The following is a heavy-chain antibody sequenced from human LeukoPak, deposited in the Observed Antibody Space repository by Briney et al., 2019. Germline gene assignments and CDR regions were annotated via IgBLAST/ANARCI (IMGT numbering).Heavy chain of an antibody. CDR1: GGSISTYY. J-gene: IGHJ4*02. V-gene: IGHV4-59*01. CDR3: ARGVPEYYDFWSGYFYYFDY. D-gene: IGHD3-3*01. Sequence: SETLSLTCTVSGGSISTYYWTWIRQPPGKGLEWIGYIYYSGSANYNPSLQSRVTISVDMSKNQFSLKLTSVTAADTAVYYCARGVPEYYDFWSGYFYYFDYWGQGTLVTVSS. CDR2: IYYSGSA.